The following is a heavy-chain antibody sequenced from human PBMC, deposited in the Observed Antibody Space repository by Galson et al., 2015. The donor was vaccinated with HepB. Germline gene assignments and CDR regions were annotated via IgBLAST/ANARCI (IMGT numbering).Heavy chain of an antibody. D-gene: IGHD3-22*01. V-gene: IGHV4-61*01. CDR2: IYYSGST. CDR1: GGSVSSGSYY. Sequence: SLTCTVSGGSVSSGSYYWSWIRQPPGKGLEWIGYIYYSGSTNYNPSLKSRVTISVDTSKNQFSLKLGSVTAADTAVYYCASDYDYDSSGYYYHPAYWGQGTLVTVSS. CDR3: ASDYDYDSSGYYYHPAY. J-gene: IGHJ4*02.